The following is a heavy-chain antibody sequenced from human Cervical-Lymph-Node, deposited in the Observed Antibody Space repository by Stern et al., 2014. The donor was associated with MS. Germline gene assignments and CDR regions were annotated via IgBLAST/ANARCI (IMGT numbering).Heavy chain of an antibody. V-gene: IGHV2-5*02. Sequence: QVTLKESGPALVKPTQTLTLTCTFSGFSLSTSGLGVGWIRQPPGEALEWLAYIYWDDQKRYSPSLKNRLTITKDTSKNQVVLTLTNVDPVDTATYYCAHRTAGPFDYWGQGTLVTVSS. CDR3: AHRTAGPFDY. CDR1: GFSLSTSGLG. J-gene: IGHJ4*02. CDR2: IYWDDQK.